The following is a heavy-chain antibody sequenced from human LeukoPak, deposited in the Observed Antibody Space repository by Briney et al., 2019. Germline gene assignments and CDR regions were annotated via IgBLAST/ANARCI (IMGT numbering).Heavy chain of an antibody. J-gene: IGHJ4*02. CDR2: ISSSISYI. CDR3: ARNAGYSNGPIQRVSRQAPDY. Sequence: GGSLRLSCAASGFTFSSYSMNWVRQAPGQGLEWVSSISSSISYIYYADSVKGRFTISRDSAKNSLYLQMNSLRAEDTAVYYCARNAGYSNGPIQRVSRQAPDYWGQGTLVTVSS. V-gene: IGHV3-21*01. D-gene: IGHD5-18*01. CDR1: GFTFSSYS.